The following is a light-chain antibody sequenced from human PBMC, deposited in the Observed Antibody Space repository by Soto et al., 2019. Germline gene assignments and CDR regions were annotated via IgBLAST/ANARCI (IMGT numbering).Light chain of an antibody. CDR1: QCISNY. CDR3: QKYNNAPRT. J-gene: IGKJ1*01. V-gene: IGKV1-27*01. CDR2: AAS. Sequence: DIRMTQSQSSLSAYVGDTVTITCRASQCISNYLAWYQQKPGQVPNLLIYAASTLQSGVPSRFSGSGSGTDFTLTISSRPPEDAATYYCQKYNNAPRTFGQGTNVDI.